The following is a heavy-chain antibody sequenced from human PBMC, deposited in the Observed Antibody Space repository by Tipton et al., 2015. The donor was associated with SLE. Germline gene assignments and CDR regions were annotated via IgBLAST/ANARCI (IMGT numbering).Heavy chain of an antibody. V-gene: IGHV4-34*01. D-gene: IGHD3-22*01. CDR1: GGSFSGYY. J-gene: IGHJ3*02. CDR3: ARQGDVTYYYDSSGYRDAFDI. CDR2: IYYSGST. Sequence: TLSLTCAVYGGSFSGYYWSWIRQPPGKGLEWIGSIYYSGSTYYNPSLKSRVTISVDTSKNQFSLKLSSVTAADTAVYYCARQGDVTYYYDSSGYRDAFDIWGQGTMVTVSS.